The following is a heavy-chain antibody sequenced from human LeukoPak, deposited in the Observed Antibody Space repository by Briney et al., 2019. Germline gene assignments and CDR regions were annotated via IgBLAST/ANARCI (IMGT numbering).Heavy chain of an antibody. Sequence: PGRSLRLSCAASGFTFSSYGMHWVRQAPGKGLEWVAVIWYDGSNKYFADSVKGRFTISRDNSKNTLYLQMNSLRAEDTAVYYCARSPGAGSRFDYWGQGTLVTVSS. J-gene: IGHJ4*02. D-gene: IGHD1-26*01. V-gene: IGHV3-33*01. CDR2: IWYDGSNK. CDR3: ARSPGAGSRFDY. CDR1: GFTFSSYG.